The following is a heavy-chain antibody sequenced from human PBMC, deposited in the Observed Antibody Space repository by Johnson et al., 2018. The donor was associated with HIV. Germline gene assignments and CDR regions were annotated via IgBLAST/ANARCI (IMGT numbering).Heavy chain of an antibody. CDR3: AREMATICPQNFCDAFDI. J-gene: IGHJ3*02. CDR1: GFTFDDYG. V-gene: IGHV3-30*03. CDR2: ISYDGSNK. D-gene: IGHD5-24*01. Sequence: QVQLVESGGGVVRPGGSLRLSCVASGFTFDDYGMSWVRQAPGKGLEWVAVISYDGSNKYYADSVKGRVTISRDNSKNTLYLQMNSLRAEYTAVYYCAREMATICPQNFCDAFDIWGQGTMVTVSS.